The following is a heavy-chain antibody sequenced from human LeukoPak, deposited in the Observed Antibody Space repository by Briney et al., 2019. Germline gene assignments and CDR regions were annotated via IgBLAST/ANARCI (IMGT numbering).Heavy chain of an antibody. V-gene: IGHV4-4*07. CDR1: GGSISSYY. D-gene: IGHD1-26*01. CDR3: ARSGPIVGANIRRDRFDY. J-gene: IGHJ4*02. Sequence: SETLSLTCTVSGGSISSYYWSWIRQPAGKGLEWIGRIYPSGSTHYNHSLKSRVTMSVATSTNQLFLKQTSLTAADTAVYYCARSGPIVGANIRRDRFDYWGQGTLVTVSS. CDR2: IYPSGST.